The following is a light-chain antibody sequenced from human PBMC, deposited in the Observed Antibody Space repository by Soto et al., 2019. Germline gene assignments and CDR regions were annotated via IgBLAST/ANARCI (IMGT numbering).Light chain of an antibody. Sequence: DIQMTQSPYTLSASVGDRVTITCRASQSISTLLAWFQQKPGKAPKFLIYDASSLDTGVPSRFSGSGSGTEFTLTISGLQPDDFATYYCQQYGSSGTFGQGTKVDIK. J-gene: IGKJ1*01. CDR1: QSISTL. CDR3: QQYGSSGT. CDR2: DAS. V-gene: IGKV1-5*01.